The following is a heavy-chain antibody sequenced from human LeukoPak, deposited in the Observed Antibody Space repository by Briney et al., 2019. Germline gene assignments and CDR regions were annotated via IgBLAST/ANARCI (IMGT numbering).Heavy chain of an antibody. CDR1: GFTFTTYW. V-gene: IGHV3-7*03. CDR2: IKPDGTEK. J-gene: IGHJ4*02. Sequence: GSLRLSCATSGFTFTTYWMNWVRQAPGKGLEWVANIKPDGTEKFYGDSVKGRFTISRDNAKNSLFLQMDSLRAEDTAVYYCAKEDEKFDYWGQGTLVTVSS. CDR3: AKEDEKFDY.